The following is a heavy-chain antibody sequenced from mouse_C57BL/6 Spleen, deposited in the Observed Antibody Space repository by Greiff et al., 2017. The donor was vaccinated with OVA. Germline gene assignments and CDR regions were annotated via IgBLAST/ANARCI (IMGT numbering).Heavy chain of an antibody. V-gene: IGHV5-6*01. D-gene: IGHD4-1*02. CDR2: ISSGGSYT. CDR1: GFTFSSYG. Sequence: EVQLQESGGDLVKPGGSLKLSCAASGFTFSSYGMSWVRQTPDKRLEWVATISSGGSYTYYPDSVKGRFTISRDNAKNTLYLQMSSLKSEDTAMYYCARPPTGRYFDVWGTGTTVTVSS. J-gene: IGHJ1*03. CDR3: ARPPTGRYFDV.